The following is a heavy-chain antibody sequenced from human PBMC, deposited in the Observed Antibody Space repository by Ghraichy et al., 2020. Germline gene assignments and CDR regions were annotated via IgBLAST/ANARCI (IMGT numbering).Heavy chain of an antibody. D-gene: IGHD3-3*01. CDR1: GYTFTSYY. V-gene: IGHV1-46*01. Sequence: ASVKVSYKASGYTFTSYYMHWVRQAPGQGLEWMGIINPSGGSTSYAQKFQGRVTMTRDTSTSTVYMELSSLRSEDTAMYYCARGGRSRVTIFGVVTYWGQGTLVTVSS. J-gene: IGHJ4*02. CDR3: ARGGRSRVTIFGVVTY. CDR2: INPSGGST.